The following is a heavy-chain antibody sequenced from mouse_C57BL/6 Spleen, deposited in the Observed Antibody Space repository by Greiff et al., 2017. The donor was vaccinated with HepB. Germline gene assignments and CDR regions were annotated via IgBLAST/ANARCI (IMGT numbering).Heavy chain of an antibody. J-gene: IGHJ3*01. CDR3: ARSAGTCFAY. CDR1: GYAFSSSW. Sequence: VQLQQSGPELVKPGASVKISCKASGYAFSSSWMNWVKQRPGKGLEWIGRIYPGDGDTNYNGKFKGKATLTADKSSSTAYMQLSSLTSEDSAVYFCARSAGTCFAYWGQGTLVTVSA. CDR2: IYPGDGDT. V-gene: IGHV1-82*01.